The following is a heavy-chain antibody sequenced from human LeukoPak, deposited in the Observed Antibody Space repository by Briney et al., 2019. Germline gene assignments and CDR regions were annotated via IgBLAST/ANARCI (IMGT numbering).Heavy chain of an antibody. D-gene: IGHD3-22*01. V-gene: IGHV3-23*01. Sequence: GGSLRLSCAASGFTFTTYAMSWVRQAPGKGLEWVSAISGSGGSTYYADSVKGRFTISRDNSKNTLYLQMNSLRAEDTAVYYCARGNYYDSSGYYYYFDYWGQGTLVTVSS. CDR2: ISGSGGST. J-gene: IGHJ4*02. CDR3: ARGNYYDSSGYYYYFDY. CDR1: GFTFTTYA.